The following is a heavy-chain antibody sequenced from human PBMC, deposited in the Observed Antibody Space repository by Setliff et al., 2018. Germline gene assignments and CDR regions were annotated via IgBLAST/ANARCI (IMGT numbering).Heavy chain of an antibody. Sequence: GGSLRLSCTASGLSYINDWVSWVRQAPGKGLEWLASINPHGSEKYYVDSVEGRFTITRDNAKNSLSLQMNNLRTEDTAIYYCFGAGNCSYWGQGTLVTVSS. CDR2: INPHGSEK. J-gene: IGHJ4*02. V-gene: IGHV3-7*01. D-gene: IGHD2-15*01. CDR3: FGAGNCSY. CDR1: GLSYINDW.